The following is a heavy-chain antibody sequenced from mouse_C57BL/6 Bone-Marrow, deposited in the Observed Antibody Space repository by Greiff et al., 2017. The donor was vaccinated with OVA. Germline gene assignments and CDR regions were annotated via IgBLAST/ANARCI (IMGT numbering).Heavy chain of an antibody. CDR1: GFTFSSYA. CDR2: ISDGGSYT. J-gene: IGHJ3*01. CDR3: ASLFAY. V-gene: IGHV5-4*03. Sequence: EVKVEESGGGLVKPGGSLKLSCAASGFTFSSYAMSWVRQTPEKRLEWVATISDGGSYTYYPDNVKGRFTISRDNAKNNLYLQMSHLKSEDTAMYYCASLFAYWGQGTLVTVSA.